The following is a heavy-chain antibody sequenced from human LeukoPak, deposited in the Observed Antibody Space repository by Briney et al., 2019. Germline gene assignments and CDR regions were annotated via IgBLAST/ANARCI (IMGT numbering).Heavy chain of an antibody. Sequence: ASVKVSCKASGYSFTGYYMHWVRQAPGQGLEWMGWINPNSGGTNYAQKFQGRVTMTRDTSISTAYMELSRLRSDDTAVYYCARMWIQLWYGYFDYWGQGTLVTVSS. CDR3: ARMWIQLWYGYFDY. J-gene: IGHJ4*02. D-gene: IGHD5-18*01. V-gene: IGHV1-2*02. CDR2: INPNSGGT. CDR1: GYSFTGYY.